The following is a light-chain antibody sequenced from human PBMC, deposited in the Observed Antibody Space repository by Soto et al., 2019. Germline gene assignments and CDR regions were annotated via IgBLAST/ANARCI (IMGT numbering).Light chain of an antibody. V-gene: IGKV2D-29*01. Sequence: EIVMTQSPLSLSATPGQPASISCKSSQSLLHSDGKTYLYWYVQKSGQPPKLLIYEVCNRFSGVSERFSGSGAGTDFTLKISRVEAEDVGVYYCMQTIQVPSIAFGQGTRLEIK. J-gene: IGKJ5*01. CDR2: EVC. CDR1: QSLLHSDGKTY. CDR3: MQTIQVPSIA.